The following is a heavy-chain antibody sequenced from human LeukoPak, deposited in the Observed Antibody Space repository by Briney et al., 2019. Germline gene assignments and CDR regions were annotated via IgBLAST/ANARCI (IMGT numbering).Heavy chain of an antibody. CDR3: VKGIAAAGTDYFDY. CDR2: ISWNSGSI. Sequence: GGSLRLSCAASGFTFDDYAMHWVRQAPGKGLEWVSGISWNSGSIGYADSVKGRFTISRDNAKNSLYLQMNSLRAEDTALYYCVKGIAAAGTDYFDYWGQGTLVTVSS. CDR1: GFTFDDYA. V-gene: IGHV3-9*01. D-gene: IGHD6-13*01. J-gene: IGHJ4*02.